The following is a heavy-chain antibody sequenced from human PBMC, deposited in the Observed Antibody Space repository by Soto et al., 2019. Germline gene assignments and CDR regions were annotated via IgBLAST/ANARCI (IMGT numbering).Heavy chain of an antibody. D-gene: IGHD1-26*01. Sequence: SVHCSCTAPPLTFRSVAISWVRHAPGQGLEWMGGIIPIFGTANYAQKFQGRVTITADESTSTAYMELSSLRSEDTAVYYCARVKEGDVSYYFDYWGQGTLVTVSS. CDR3: ARVKEGDVSYYFDY. CDR2: IIPIFGTA. J-gene: IGHJ4*02. CDR1: PLTFRSVA. V-gene: IGHV1-69*13.